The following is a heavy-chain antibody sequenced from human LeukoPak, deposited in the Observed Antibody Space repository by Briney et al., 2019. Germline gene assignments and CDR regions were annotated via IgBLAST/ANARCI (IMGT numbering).Heavy chain of an antibody. J-gene: IGHJ4*02. CDR3: AQPGDYLYD. CDR1: GGTFSSYA. CDR2: IIPILGIA. V-gene: IGHV1-69*04. Sequence: SVRVSCKASGGTFSSYAISWVRQAPGQGLEWMGRIIPILGIANYAQKFQGRVTITADKSTSTAYMELSSLRSEDTAVYYCAQPGDYLYDWGQGTLVTVSS. D-gene: IGHD4-17*01.